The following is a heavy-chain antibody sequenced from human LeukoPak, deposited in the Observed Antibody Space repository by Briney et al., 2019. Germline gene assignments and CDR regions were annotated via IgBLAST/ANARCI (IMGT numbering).Heavy chain of an antibody. CDR2: IYYSGST. CDR1: GGSISSHY. J-gene: IGHJ6*03. CDR3: ARNGFRTYCGSGCYSDYMDV. D-gene: IGHD2-21*02. V-gene: IGHV4-59*11. Sequence: SETLSLTCTVSGGSISSHYWSWIRQPPGKGLEWIGYIYYSGSTNYNPSLKSRVTISVDTSKNQFSLKLSSVTAADTAVYYCARNGFRTYCGSGCYSDYMDVWGNGTTVTVAS.